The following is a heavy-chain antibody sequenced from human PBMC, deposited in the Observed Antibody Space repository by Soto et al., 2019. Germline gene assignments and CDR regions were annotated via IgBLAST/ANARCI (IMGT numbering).Heavy chain of an antibody. CDR2: ISSGSRST. CDR3: ALDEQQVDCFDY. Sequence: EVRLVESGGALVQPGGSLRVSCAASGFTFSSYSMNWVRQAPGKGLEWVSYISSGSRSTYYADSVKGRFTISRDNAKNSLYLQMNSLRAEDTAVYYCALDEQQVDCFDYWSQGTLVTVSS. D-gene: IGHD6-13*01. V-gene: IGHV3-48*01. CDR1: GFTFSSYS. J-gene: IGHJ4*02.